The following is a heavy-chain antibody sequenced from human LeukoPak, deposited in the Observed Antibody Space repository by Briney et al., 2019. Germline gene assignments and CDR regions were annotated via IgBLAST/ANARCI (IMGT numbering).Heavy chain of an antibody. V-gene: IGHV1-46*01. CDR3: ARVRSGEVVVAATLGY. Sequence: ASVKVSCKASGYTFTSYAMNWVRQAPGQGLEWMGIINPSGGSTSYAQKFQGRVTMTRDMSTSTVYMELSSLRSEDTAVYYCARVRSGEVVVAATLGYWGQGTLVTVSS. J-gene: IGHJ4*02. CDR2: INPSGGST. CDR1: GYTFTSYA. D-gene: IGHD2-15*01.